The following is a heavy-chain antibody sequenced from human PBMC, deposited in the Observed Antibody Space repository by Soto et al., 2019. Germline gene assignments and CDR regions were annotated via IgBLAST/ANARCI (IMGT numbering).Heavy chain of an antibody. CDR3: ARKAGVTEAQGNDY. CDR2: IYYSGST. CDR1: WGLPSKCSYF. Sequence: PSGAPFPTWAFSWGLPSKCSYFLGRVPPPPGKGLEWIGSIYYSGSTYYNPSLKSRVTISVDTSKNQFSLKLSSVTAADTAVYYCARKAGVTEAQGNDYWGQGTLVTVSS. V-gene: IGHV4-39*01. D-gene: IGHD2-21*02. J-gene: IGHJ4*02.